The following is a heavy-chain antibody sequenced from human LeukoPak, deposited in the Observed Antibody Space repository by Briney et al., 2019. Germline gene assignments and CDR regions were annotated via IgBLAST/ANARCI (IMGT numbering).Heavy chain of an antibody. V-gene: IGHV1-18*01. CDR3: ARSYDILTGYYPGIIFSGFDY. CDR2: ISAYNGNT. CDR1: GYTFTSYG. J-gene: IGHJ4*02. D-gene: IGHD3-9*01. Sequence: ASVKVSCKASGYTFTSYGISWVRQAPGQGLEWMGWISAYNGNTNYAQKLQGRVTMTTDTSTSTAYMELRSLRSDDTAVYYCARSYDILTGYYPGIIFSGFDYWGQGTLVTVSS.